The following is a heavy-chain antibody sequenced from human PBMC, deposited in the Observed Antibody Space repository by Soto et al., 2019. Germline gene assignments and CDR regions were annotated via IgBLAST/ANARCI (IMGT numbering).Heavy chain of an antibody. CDR1: GGTFSSYA. J-gene: IGHJ6*02. D-gene: IGHD3-10*01. CDR2: IIPIFGTA. CDR3: RGSWSEPAWDGMDV. V-gene: IGHV1-69*06. Sequence: SVKVSCKASGGTFSSYAISWVRQAPGQGLEWMGGIIPIFGTANYAQKFQGRVTITADKSTSTAYMELSSLRSEDTAVYYCRGSWSEPAWDGMDVWGQGTTVTVSS.